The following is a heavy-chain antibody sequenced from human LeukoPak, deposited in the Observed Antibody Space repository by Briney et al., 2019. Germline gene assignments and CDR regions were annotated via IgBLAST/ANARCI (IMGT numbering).Heavy chain of an antibody. D-gene: IGHD2-15*01. J-gene: IGHJ4*02. Sequence: ASVKVSCKASGYTFTSYDINWVRQATGQGLEWMGWMNPNSGNTGYAQKFQGRVTMTRNTSISTAYMELSSLRSEDTAVYYCARRLIKSDIVVVVAANIWGQGTLVTVSS. CDR3: ARRLIKSDIVVVVAANI. CDR2: MNPNSGNT. CDR1: GYTFTSYD. V-gene: IGHV1-8*01.